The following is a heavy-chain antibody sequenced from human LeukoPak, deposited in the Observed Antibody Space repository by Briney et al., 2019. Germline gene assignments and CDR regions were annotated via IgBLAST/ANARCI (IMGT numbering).Heavy chain of an antibody. CDR2: IYYSGST. Sequence: SETLSLTCTVSGGSISSYYWSWIRQPPGKGLEWIGYIYYSGSTNYNPSLRSRVTISVDTSKNQFSLKLSSVTAADTAVYYCASTRWLPRFDYWGQGTLVTVSS. V-gene: IGHV4-59*01. J-gene: IGHJ4*02. CDR1: GGSISSYY. D-gene: IGHD5-24*01. CDR3: ASTRWLPRFDY.